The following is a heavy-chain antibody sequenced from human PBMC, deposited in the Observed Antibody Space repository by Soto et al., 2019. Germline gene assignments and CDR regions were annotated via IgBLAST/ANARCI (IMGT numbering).Heavy chain of an antibody. D-gene: IGHD1-26*01. Sequence: ASVKVSCKASGYTFTSYDINWVRQATGQGLEWMGWMNPNSGNTGYAQKFQGRVTMTRNTSISTAYMELSSLRSEDTAVYYCARSSRAMSGSYYYYYYMDVWGKGTTVTVSS. V-gene: IGHV1-8*01. CDR2: MNPNSGNT. J-gene: IGHJ6*03. CDR3: ARSSRAMSGSYYYYYYMDV. CDR1: GYTFTSYD.